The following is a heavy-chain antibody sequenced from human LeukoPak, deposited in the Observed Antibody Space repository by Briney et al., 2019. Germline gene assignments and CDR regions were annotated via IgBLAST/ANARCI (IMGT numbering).Heavy chain of an antibody. CDR1: RGSISGSIRSYY. J-gene: IGHJ4*02. V-gene: IGHV4-4*09. D-gene: IGHD5-12*01. CDR3: ARIPLGYSGAYYFDY. Sequence: SETLSLTCTVSRGSISGSIRSYYWSWLRQPPGRGLEWIGYISSSGSTNDNPSLRSRVTISVDTSKNQFFLNLSSVSAADAAVYYCARIPLGYSGAYYFDYWGQGTLVTVSP. CDR2: ISSSGST.